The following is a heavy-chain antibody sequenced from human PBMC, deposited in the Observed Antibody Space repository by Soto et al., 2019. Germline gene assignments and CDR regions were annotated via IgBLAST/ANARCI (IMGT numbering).Heavy chain of an antibody. Sequence: PGGSLRLSCAASGFTFSSYAMSWVRQAPGKGLEWVSAISGSGGSTYYADSVKGRFTISRDNSKNTLYLQMNSLRAEDTAVYYCAKDIGYCSGGSCSVFDYWGQGTLVTVSS. CDR2: ISGSGGST. V-gene: IGHV3-23*01. CDR1: GFTFSSYA. J-gene: IGHJ4*02. D-gene: IGHD2-15*01. CDR3: AKDIGYCSGGSCSVFDY.